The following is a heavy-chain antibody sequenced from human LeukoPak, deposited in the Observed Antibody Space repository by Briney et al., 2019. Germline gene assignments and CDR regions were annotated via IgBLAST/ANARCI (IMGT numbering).Heavy chain of an antibody. J-gene: IGHJ3*02. CDR3: ARDIDYYDSSGYYADAFDI. CDR2: INPNSGGT. Sequence: ASVKVSCKASGGTFSSYAISWVRQAPGQGLEWMGRINPNSGGTNYAQKFQGRVTMTRDTSISTAYMELSRLRSDDTAVYYCARDIDYYDSSGYYADAFDIWGQGTMVTVSS. D-gene: IGHD3-22*01. V-gene: IGHV1-2*06. CDR1: GGTFSSYA.